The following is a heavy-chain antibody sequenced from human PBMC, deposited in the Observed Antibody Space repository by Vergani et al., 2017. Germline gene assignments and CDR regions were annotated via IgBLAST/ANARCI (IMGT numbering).Heavy chain of an antibody. CDR1: GGSISNYY. Sequence: QVQLQESGPGLVKPSETLSLTCTVSGGSISNYYWSWIRQSPGKGLEWIGYIYFSGSTNYNPSLKSRVTISVDTSKNQFSLKLSSVTAADTAVYYCAREGYCSSTSCYATDAFDIWGQGTMVTVSS. J-gene: IGHJ3*02. D-gene: IGHD2-2*01. CDR3: AREGYCSSTSCYATDAFDI. CDR2: IYFSGST. V-gene: IGHV4-59*01.